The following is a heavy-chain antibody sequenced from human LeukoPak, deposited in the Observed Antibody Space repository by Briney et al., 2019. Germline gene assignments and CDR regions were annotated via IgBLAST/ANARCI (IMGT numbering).Heavy chain of an antibody. V-gene: IGHV4-30-4*08. J-gene: IGHJ4*02. D-gene: IGHD2-2*01. CDR1: GGSISSGDYY. Sequence: PSETLSLTCTVSGGSISSGDYYWSWIRQPPGKGLEWIGYIYYSGSTYYNPSLKSRVTISVYTSKNQFSLKLSSVTAADTAVYYCAREKDIVVVPAALLGGPRVDYWGQGTLVTVSS. CDR3: AREKDIVVVPAALLGGPRVDY. CDR2: IYYSGST.